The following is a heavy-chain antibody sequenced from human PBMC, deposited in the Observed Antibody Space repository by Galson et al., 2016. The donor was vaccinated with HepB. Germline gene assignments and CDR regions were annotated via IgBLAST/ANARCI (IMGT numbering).Heavy chain of an antibody. CDR2: IWHDGSLK. CDR3: AGAFYYGSSGWGPAALDI. V-gene: IGHV3-33*01. D-gene: IGHD3-22*01. J-gene: IGHJ3*02. CDR1: GFIFSSYA. Sequence: SLRLSCATSGFIFSSYAMHWVRQAPGKGLEWVAVIWHDGSLKYYADSGKGRFTISRDNSKNMLYLQMNGLRVEDTAVYYCAGAFYYGSSGWGPAALDIWGQGTVVTVSS.